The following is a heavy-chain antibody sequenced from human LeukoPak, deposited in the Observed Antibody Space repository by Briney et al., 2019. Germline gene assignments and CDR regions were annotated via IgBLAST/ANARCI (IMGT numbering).Heavy chain of an antibody. CDR3: PRTRGTYFPFDY. CDR1: GYSFTRYW. V-gene: IGHV5-51*01. CDR2: VYPDDSDT. J-gene: IGHJ4*01. D-gene: IGHD1-26*01. Sequence: GESLKISCKTSGYSFTRYWIAWVRQTPGKGLEWVRIVYPDDSDTRYSPAFQGQVTISADKSITTAYLHWSRLKASDPAVYYCPRTRGTYFPFDYSGEGTLVTVSS.